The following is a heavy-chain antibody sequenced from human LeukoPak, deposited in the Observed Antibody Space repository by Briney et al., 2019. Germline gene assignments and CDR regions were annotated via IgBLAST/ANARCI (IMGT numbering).Heavy chain of an antibody. CDR1: GGTFSNYA. CDR2: ITPIFGTA. J-gene: IGHJ4*02. V-gene: IGHV1-69*13. D-gene: IGHD2-2*02. Sequence: SVKISCKASGGTFSNYAINWVRQAPGQGLEWMGGITPIFGTANYAQRFQGRVTITADESTSTAYMELSSLRPEDTAVYYCARWAGYCSITNCYTAFDFWGQGTLVTVSS. CDR3: ARWAGYCSITNCYTAFDF.